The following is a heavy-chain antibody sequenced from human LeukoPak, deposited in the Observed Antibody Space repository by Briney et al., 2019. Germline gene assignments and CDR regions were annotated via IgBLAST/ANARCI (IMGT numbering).Heavy chain of an antibody. CDR1: HGSLRGYY. D-gene: IGHD2-2*01. Sequence: PETPSLTRALYHGSLRGYYWSWIPEPPGKGLEWRGEINHSGRTNYNPSLNSRVTILVDTSKNQFSLKLSSVTAADTAVYYCARGSGSVVLPAHGPSGMDVWGQGTTVTVSS. CDR2: INHSGRT. CDR3: ARGSGSVVLPAHGPSGMDV. V-gene: IGHV4-34*01. J-gene: IGHJ6*02.